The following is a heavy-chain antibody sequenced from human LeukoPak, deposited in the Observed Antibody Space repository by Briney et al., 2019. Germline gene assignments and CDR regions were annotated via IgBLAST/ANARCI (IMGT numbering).Heavy chain of an antibody. CDR2: IYTSGST. Sequence: SQTLSLTCTVSGGSISSGSYYWIWIRQPAGKGLEWIGRIYTSGSTNYNPSLKSRVTISVDTSKNQFSLKLSSVTAADTAVYYRARAGAYYYDSARNDAFDIWGQGTMVTVSS. D-gene: IGHD3-22*01. V-gene: IGHV4-61*02. CDR1: GGSISSGSYY. J-gene: IGHJ3*02. CDR3: ARAGAYYYDSARNDAFDI.